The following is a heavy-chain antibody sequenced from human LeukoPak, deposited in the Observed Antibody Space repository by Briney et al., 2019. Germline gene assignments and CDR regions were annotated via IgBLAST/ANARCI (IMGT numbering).Heavy chain of an antibody. CDR2: IYYSGST. CDR1: GGSISSSSYY. CDR3: ARHDPGPKYYFDY. Sequence: SETLSLTCTVPGGSISSSSYYWGWIRQPPGKGLEWIGSIYYSGSTYYNPSLKSRVTISVDTSKNQPSLKLSSVTAADTAVYYCARHDPGPKYYFDYWGQGTLVTVSS. J-gene: IGHJ4*02. V-gene: IGHV4-39*01.